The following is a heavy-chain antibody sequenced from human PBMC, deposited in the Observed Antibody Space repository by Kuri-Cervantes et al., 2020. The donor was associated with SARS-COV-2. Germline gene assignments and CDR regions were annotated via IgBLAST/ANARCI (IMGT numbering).Heavy chain of an antibody. J-gene: IGHJ3*02. Sequence: SETLSLTCTVSGGSISSYYWSWIRQPAGKGLEWIERIYPSGSTNYNPSLKSRVTMSVDTSKNQLSLKLSSVTAADTAVYYCARYDYGDYVDAFDIWGQGTMVTVSS. CDR1: GGSISSYY. D-gene: IGHD4-17*01. CDR2: IYPSGST. CDR3: ARYDYGDYVDAFDI. V-gene: IGHV4-4*07.